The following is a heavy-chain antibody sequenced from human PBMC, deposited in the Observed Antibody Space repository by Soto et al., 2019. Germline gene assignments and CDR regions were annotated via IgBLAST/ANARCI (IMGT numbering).Heavy chain of an antibody. CDR2: IHHSGNS. D-gene: IGHD6-25*01. CDR3: ARGERQQQRDY. Sequence: SETLSLTCAVSGDSISSAKWWSWVRQPPGKGLEWIGEIHHSGNSNYNPSLKSRVIISVDKSKNQFSLNLSSVTDADTAGDYCARGERQQQRDYWGQGTLVTVS. J-gene: IGHJ4*02. CDR1: GDSISSAKW. V-gene: IGHV4-4*02.